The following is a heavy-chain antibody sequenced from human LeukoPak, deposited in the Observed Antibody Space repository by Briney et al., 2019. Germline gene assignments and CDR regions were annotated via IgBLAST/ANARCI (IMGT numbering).Heavy chain of an antibody. Sequence: SETLSLTCTVSGGSISSYYWSWIRQPPGKGLEWIGYIYYSGSTNYNPSLKSRVTISVDTSKNQFSLKLSSVTAADTAVYYCARDAHYDSSDGGYWGQGTLVTVSS. V-gene: IGHV4-59*01. CDR2: IYYSGST. D-gene: IGHD3-22*01. CDR3: ARDAHYDSSDGGY. J-gene: IGHJ4*02. CDR1: GGSISSYY.